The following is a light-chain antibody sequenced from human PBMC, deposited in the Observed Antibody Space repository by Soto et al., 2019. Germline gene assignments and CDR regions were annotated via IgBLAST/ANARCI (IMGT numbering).Light chain of an antibody. CDR1: QSVGSNY. CDR3: QQHATSPLT. V-gene: IGKV3-20*01. Sequence: IVLTQSPGTLSLSPGERATLSCRASQSVGSNYLAWYQQKPGQAPRLLIYVASSRATGIPDRFSGSGSGTAFSLTISRLETEDFAVYYCQQHATSPLTFGGGTKVEIK. J-gene: IGKJ4*01. CDR2: VAS.